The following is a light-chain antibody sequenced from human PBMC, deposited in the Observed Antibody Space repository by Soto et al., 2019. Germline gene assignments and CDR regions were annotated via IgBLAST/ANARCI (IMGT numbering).Light chain of an antibody. CDR2: KAS. CDR1: QSISNW. CDR3: QQYNCCPST. J-gene: IGKJ1*01. Sequence: DIQMTQSPSSLSASVGDRVTITCRASQSISNWLAWYQQKPGKAPKLLIYKASSLESGVPSRFNGSGSGTEFSLIISSLQPDDFATSYCQQYNCCPSTFGQGTKVDIK. V-gene: IGKV1-5*03.